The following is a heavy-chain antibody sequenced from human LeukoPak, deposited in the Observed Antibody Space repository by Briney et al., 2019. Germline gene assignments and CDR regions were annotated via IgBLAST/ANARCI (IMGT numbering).Heavy chain of an antibody. CDR3: ARGTAAGDSDAFDI. CDR2: INSDGSST. D-gene: IGHD2-21*02. V-gene: IGHV3-74*01. CDR1: GFTFSGYW. Sequence: GGSLRLSCAASGFTFSGYWMHWVRQAPGKGLVWVSRINSDGSSTSYADSVKGRFTISRDNAKNTLYLQMNSLRAEDTAVYYCARGTAAGDSDAFDIWGQGTMVTVSS. J-gene: IGHJ3*02.